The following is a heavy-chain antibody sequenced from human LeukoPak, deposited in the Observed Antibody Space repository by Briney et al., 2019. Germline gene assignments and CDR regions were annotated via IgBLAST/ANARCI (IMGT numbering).Heavy chain of an antibody. V-gene: IGHV4-34*01. D-gene: IGHD4-17*01. CDR3: ARGRGGATVTTESDY. CDR1: GGSFRGYY. Sequence: PSETLSLTCAVYGGSFRGYYWSWIRQPPGKGLEWIGEINHSGSTNYNPSLKSRVTISVDTSKNQFSLKLSSVTAADTAVYYCARGRGGATVTTESDYWGQGTLVTVSS. J-gene: IGHJ4*02. CDR2: INHSGST.